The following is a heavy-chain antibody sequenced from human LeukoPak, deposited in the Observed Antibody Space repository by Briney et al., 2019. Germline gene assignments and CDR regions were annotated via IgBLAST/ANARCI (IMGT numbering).Heavy chain of an antibody. CDR2: INKTGSTI. D-gene: IGHD5-24*01. CDR3: ASHNSTYQDGMHV. V-gene: IGHV3-11*01. CDR1: GFSFSDYY. Sequence: PGGSLRLSCAGSGFSFSDYYVSWIRQAPGKGLEWLSYINKTGSTIYYADSVKGRFTTSRDNAKNSLYLQINSLRAEDTAVYYCASHNSTYQDGMHVWGKGTTVTV. J-gene: IGHJ6*04.